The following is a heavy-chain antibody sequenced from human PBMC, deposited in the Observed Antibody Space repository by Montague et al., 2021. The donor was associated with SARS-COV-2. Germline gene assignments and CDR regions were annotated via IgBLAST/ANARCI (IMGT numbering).Heavy chain of an antibody. CDR3: ARQDTSGWLTFDY. Sequence: CAISGDSVAGLRRRSDEHTSSLSTRREFVGRPYFRTSFYNDYALSVKSRLNIQPDSAKNQFSLQLTSVTPEDTAICYCARQDTSGWLTFDYWGQGILVTVSS. J-gene: IGHJ4*02. D-gene: IGHD6-19*01. CDR2: PYFRTSFYN. CDR1: GDSVAGLRRR. V-gene: IGHV6-1*01.